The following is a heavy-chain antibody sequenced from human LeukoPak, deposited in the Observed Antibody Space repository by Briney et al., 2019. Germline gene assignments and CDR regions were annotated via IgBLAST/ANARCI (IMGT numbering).Heavy chain of an antibody. CDR2: IITKTDGGTT. J-gene: IGHJ3*02. Sequence: GGSLRLSCTASGXTFSSYAMNWVRQAPGKGLEWVGRIITKTDGGTTDYAAPVKGRFTISRDDSKNTLYLQMNSLKAEDTAVYYCTSNHAFDIWGQGTTVTVSS. CDR3: TSNHAFDI. CDR1: GXTFSSYA. V-gene: IGHV3-15*01.